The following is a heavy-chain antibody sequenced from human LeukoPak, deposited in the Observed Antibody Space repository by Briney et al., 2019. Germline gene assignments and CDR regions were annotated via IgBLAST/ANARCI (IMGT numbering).Heavy chain of an antibody. V-gene: IGHV4-31*03. Sequence: PSETLSLTCTVSGGSISSGGYYWGWIRQHPGKGLEWIGYIYYSGSTYYNPSLKSRFTTSVDTAKNQVSLKLSSVTAANTAVYYCARDRPMVRGVNNYYYYGMDVWGQGTTVTVSS. CDR2: IYYSGST. D-gene: IGHD3-10*01. CDR3: ARDRPMVRGVNNYYYYGMDV. CDR1: GGSISSGGYY. J-gene: IGHJ6*02.